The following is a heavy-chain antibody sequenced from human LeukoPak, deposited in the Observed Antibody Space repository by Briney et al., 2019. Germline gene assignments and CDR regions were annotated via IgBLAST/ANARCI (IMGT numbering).Heavy chain of an antibody. J-gene: IGHJ3*02. V-gene: IGHV3-21*01. Sequence: GGSLRLSCVASGFTFSTFGMNWVRQAPGKGLEWVSSISFTSSYKYYADSVKGRFTISRDNAKNSLYLQMNSLRAEDTAVYYCAGQSYDAFDIWGQGTMVTVSS. CDR1: GFTFSTFG. CDR2: ISFTSSYK. CDR3: AGQSYDAFDI.